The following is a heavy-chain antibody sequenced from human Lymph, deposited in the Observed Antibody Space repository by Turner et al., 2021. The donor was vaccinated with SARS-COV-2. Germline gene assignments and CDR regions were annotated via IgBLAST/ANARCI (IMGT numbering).Heavy chain of an antibody. Sequence: EVQLVGTGGGLIQPGGALSLSCAASGIIVSRNYMNWVRQAPGKGLEWVSVIYSGGTTYYADSVKGRFTISRDNSKNTLYLQMNSLRVEDTAVYYCARDLGTYGMDVWGQGTTVTVSS. CDR1: GIIVSRNY. J-gene: IGHJ6*02. D-gene: IGHD6-13*01. CDR3: ARDLGTYGMDV. CDR2: IYSGGTT. V-gene: IGHV3-53*02.